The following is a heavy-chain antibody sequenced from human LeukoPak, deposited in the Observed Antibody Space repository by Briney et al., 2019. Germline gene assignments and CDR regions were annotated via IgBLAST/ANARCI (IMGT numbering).Heavy chain of an antibody. CDR2: ISWNSGSI. CDR1: GFTFDDYA. D-gene: IGHD3-22*01. CDR3: AKGIGIVVVNDAFDI. Sequence: PAGSLRLSCAASGFTFDDYAMHWVRHAPGKGLEWVAGISWNSGSIVYADSVKGRFTISRDNAKNSMYLQMNSLRAEDTALYYCAKGIGIVVVNDAFDIWGQGTMVTVSS. J-gene: IGHJ3*02. V-gene: IGHV3-9*01.